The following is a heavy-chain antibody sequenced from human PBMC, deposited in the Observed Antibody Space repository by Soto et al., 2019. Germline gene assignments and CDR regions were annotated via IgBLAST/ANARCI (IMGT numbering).Heavy chain of an antibody. V-gene: IGHV3-30*18. Sequence: QVQLVESGGGVVQPGRSLRLSCAASGFTFSGYGLHWVRQAPGKGLEWVAVISHDGDKKYYADSVKGRFTISRDNSKNTLYLQMNRLAAEDTAVYFCAKVTDYWGQGTLVTVSS. J-gene: IGHJ4*02. CDR2: ISHDGDKK. CDR1: GFTFSGYG. CDR3: AKVTDY.